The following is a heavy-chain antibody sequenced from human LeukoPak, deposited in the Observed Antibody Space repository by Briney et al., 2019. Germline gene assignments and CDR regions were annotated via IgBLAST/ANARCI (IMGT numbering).Heavy chain of an antibody. CDR1: GFTFSSYE. CDR3: ARGGDGYNLAGDY. J-gene: IGHJ4*02. D-gene: IGHD5-24*01. Sequence: GGSLRLSCAASGFTFSSYEMNWVRQAPGKGLEWVSYISSSGSTIYYADSVKGRFTISRDNAKNSVFLQMTSLRAEDTAVYYCARGGDGYNLAGDYWGQGTLVTVSS. V-gene: IGHV3-48*03. CDR2: ISSSGSTI.